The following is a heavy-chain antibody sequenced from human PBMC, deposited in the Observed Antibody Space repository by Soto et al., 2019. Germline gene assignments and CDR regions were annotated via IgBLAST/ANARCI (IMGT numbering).Heavy chain of an antibody. CDR3: AGEKVGTTGIDF. J-gene: IGHJ4*02. Sequence: QAQMVQPGAEVKKPGASVKVSCKASGYTFTGYDINWVRQATGQGLEWMGWMNPNSGNTGYAQNFQGRVTMTRDNPITTAYMELTSLRDDDSAVYYCAGEKVGTTGIDFWGQGTLVTVSS. D-gene: IGHD1-26*01. CDR1: GYTFTGYD. CDR2: MNPNSGNT. V-gene: IGHV1-8*01.